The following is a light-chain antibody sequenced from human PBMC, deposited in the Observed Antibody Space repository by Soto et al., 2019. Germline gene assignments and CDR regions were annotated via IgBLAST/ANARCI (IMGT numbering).Light chain of an antibody. CDR1: SSDVGGYNS. J-gene: IGLJ3*02. CDR2: GVT. Sequence: QSALTQPPSASGSPGQSVTISCTGTSSDVGGYNSVSWYQHHPGKAPQLMIYGVTKRPSGVPDRFSGSKSGNTASLTVSGLQADYEADYYCSSYVGSSSFVVFGGGTKVTVL. CDR3: SSYVGSSSFVV. V-gene: IGLV2-8*01.